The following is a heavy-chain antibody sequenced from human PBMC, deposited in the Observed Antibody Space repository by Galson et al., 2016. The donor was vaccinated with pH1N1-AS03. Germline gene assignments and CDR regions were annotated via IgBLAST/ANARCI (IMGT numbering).Heavy chain of an antibody. Sequence: LRLSCAASGFTFSSYAMSWVRQAPGKGLEWVSSIGGSGAGAYYADSVKGRFTISRDNSKNTLYLQMNSLRAEDTAVYYCAGDEGFANGINVWGQGTTVTVSS. CDR3: AGDEGFANGINV. CDR1: GFTFSSYA. CDR2: IGGSGAGA. J-gene: IGHJ6*02. V-gene: IGHV3-23*01. D-gene: IGHD3-3*01.